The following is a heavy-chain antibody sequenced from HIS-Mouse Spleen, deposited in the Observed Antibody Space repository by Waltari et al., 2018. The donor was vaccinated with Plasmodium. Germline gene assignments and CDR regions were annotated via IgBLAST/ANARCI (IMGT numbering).Heavy chain of an antibody. CDR2: INPNSGGT. CDR1: GYTFTGYY. D-gene: IGHD6-13*01. V-gene: IGHV1-2*02. CDR3: ARDLAAAGHFDY. Sequence: QVQLVQSGAEVKKPGASVKVSCKASGYTFTGYYMHWVRQAHGQGFEWMGWINPNSGGTNYAQKVQGRVTMTRDTSISTAYMELSRLRSDDTAVYYCARDLAAAGHFDYWGQGTLVTVSS. J-gene: IGHJ4*02.